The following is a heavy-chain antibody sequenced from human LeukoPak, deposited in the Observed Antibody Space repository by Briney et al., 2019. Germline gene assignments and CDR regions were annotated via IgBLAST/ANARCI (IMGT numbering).Heavy chain of an antibody. CDR2: IKSKTDGGTT. D-gene: IGHD4-17*01. V-gene: IGHV3-15*01. CDR1: GFTFSSYG. CDR3: TTDLQWRYGDPYSDY. Sequence: GGSLRLSCAASGFTFSSYGMHWVRQAPGKGLEWVGRIKSKTDGGTTDYAAPVKGRFTISRDDSKNTLYLQMNSLKTEDTAVYYCTTDLQWRYGDPYSDYWGQGTLVTVSS. J-gene: IGHJ4*02.